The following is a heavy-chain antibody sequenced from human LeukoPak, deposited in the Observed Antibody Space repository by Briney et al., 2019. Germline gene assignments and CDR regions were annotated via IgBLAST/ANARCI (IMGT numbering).Heavy chain of an antibody. D-gene: IGHD6-13*01. CDR2: MNPNNGNT. Sequence: ASVKVSCKTSGYSFTSYDINWVRQAPGQGLEWMGWMNPNNGNTGYAQRFQGRVTLTRDTSISEAYMELSSLRSEDTAVYYCARGRQQLDDYWGQGTLVTVSS. CDR1: GYSFTSYD. CDR3: ARGRQQLDDY. V-gene: IGHV1-8*01. J-gene: IGHJ4*02.